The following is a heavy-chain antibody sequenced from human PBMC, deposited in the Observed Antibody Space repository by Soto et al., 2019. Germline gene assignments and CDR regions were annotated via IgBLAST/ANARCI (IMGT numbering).Heavy chain of an antibody. CDR1: GGSISSGDYY. CDR2: IYYSGST. Sequence: SEPLSLTCTVSGGSISSGDYYWSWIRQPPGKGLEWIGYIYYSGSTYYNPSLKSRVTISVDTSKNQFSLKLSSVTAADTAVYYCARDRVSSSEYYYYGMDVWGQGTTVTVSS. V-gene: IGHV4-30-4*01. J-gene: IGHJ6*02. CDR3: ARDRVSSSEYYYYGMDV. D-gene: IGHD6-6*01.